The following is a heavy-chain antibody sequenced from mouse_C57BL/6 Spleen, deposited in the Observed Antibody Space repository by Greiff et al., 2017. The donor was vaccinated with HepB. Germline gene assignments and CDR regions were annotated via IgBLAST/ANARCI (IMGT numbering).Heavy chain of an antibody. Sequence: QVQLQQSGAELVKPGASVKISCKASGYAFSSYWMNWVKQRSGKGLEWIGQIYPGDGDTNYNGKFKGKATLTADKSSSTAYMQLSSLTSEDSAVYFCSRSLYYDYDGPIYYAMDYWGQGTSVTVSS. CDR3: SRSLYYDYDGPIYYAMDY. D-gene: IGHD2-4*01. CDR1: GYAFSSYW. CDR2: IYPGDGDT. J-gene: IGHJ4*01. V-gene: IGHV1-80*01.